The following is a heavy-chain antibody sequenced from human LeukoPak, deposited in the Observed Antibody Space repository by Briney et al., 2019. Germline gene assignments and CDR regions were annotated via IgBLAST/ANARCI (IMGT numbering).Heavy chain of an antibody. J-gene: IGHJ3*02. D-gene: IGHD3-16*01. CDR3: ARGKGGVWALDI. Sequence: GGSLRLSCAASGFAFSNYWMHWVRQAPGKGLVWVSRINSDGSTTYADSVKGRFTISRDNAEKTLYLQLNSLRAEDTAVYYCARGKGGVWALDIWGQGTLVTVSS. V-gene: IGHV3-74*01. CDR2: INSDGSTT. CDR1: GFAFSNYW.